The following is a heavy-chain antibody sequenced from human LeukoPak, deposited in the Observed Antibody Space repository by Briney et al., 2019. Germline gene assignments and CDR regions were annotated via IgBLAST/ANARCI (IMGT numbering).Heavy chain of an antibody. CDR2: IKQGGSEK. CDR1: GFTLSSYW. Sequence: PGGALRLSCAASGFTLSSYWMSWVRQAPGKGLEWVANIKQGGSEKYYVEPVKGRFTISRDNAKNSLYLQMNSLRAEDTAVYYCARVGKYCSGGSCPASHMDVWGKGTTVTVSS. D-gene: IGHD2-15*01. CDR3: ARVGKYCSGGSCPASHMDV. V-gene: IGHV3-7*01. J-gene: IGHJ6*03.